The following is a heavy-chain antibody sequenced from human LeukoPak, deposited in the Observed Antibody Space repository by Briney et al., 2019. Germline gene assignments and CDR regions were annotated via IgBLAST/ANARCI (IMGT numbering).Heavy chain of an antibody. V-gene: IGHV4-59*01. Sequence: SETLSLTCTVSGGSISSYYWSWIRQPPGKGLEWIGYTYYSGSTNYNPSLKSRVTISVDTSKNQFSLKLSSVTAADTAVYYCARSRSVLRFLEWLFFDYWGQGTLVTVSS. D-gene: IGHD3-3*01. CDR2: TYYSGST. J-gene: IGHJ4*02. CDR3: ARSRSVLRFLEWLFFDY. CDR1: GGSISSYY.